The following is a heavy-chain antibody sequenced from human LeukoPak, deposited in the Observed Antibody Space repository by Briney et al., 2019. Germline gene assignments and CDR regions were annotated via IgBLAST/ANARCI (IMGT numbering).Heavy chain of an antibody. CDR1: GDSISRSSYY. V-gene: IGHV4-39*01. CDR3: ARKVSSGWAPFDY. J-gene: IGHJ4*02. D-gene: IGHD6-19*01. CDR2: IHYSGST. Sequence: SETLSLTCTVSGDSISRSSYYWGWIRQPPGKALEWIGSIHYSGSTYYNPSLKSRLTISVDTSKNQFSLKLSSVTAADTAVYYCARKVSSGWAPFDYWGQGTLVSVSS.